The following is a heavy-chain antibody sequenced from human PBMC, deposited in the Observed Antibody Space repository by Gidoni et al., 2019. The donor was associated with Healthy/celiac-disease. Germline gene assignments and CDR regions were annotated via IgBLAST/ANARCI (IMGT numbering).Heavy chain of an antibody. J-gene: IGHJ4*02. CDR3: ARGLVREIVATTKNKYYFDY. CDR1: GGSFSGYY. Sequence: QVQLQQWGAGLLKPSETLSLTCAVYGGSFSGYYWSWIRQPPGKGLEWIGEINHSGSTNYNPSLKSRVTTSVDTSKNQFSLKLSSVTAADTAVYYCARGLVREIVATTKNKYYFDYWGQGTLVTVSS. D-gene: IGHD5-12*01. V-gene: IGHV4-34*01. CDR2: INHSGST.